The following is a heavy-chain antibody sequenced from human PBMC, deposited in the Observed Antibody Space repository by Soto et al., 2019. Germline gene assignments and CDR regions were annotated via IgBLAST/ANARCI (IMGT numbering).Heavy chain of an antibody. J-gene: IGHJ6*02. CDR1: GFTFTSSA. CDR3: AALVVIAAAGNYYYFGMDL. CDR2: IVVGSGNT. Sequence: QMQLVQSGPEVKKPGTSVKVSCKASGFTFTSSAMQSVQQARGQRLEWIGWIVVGSGNTNYAQKFQERVTITRDMSTSTASMELRSLRSEDTALYYRAALVVIAAAGNYYYFGMDLWGQETTLTVSS. V-gene: IGHV1-58*02. D-gene: IGHD6-13*01.